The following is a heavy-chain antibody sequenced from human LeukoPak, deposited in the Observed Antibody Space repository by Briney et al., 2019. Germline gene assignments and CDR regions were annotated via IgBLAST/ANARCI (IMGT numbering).Heavy chain of an antibody. CDR1: GGSISSGDYY. Sequence: SETLSLTCTVSGGSISSGDYYWSWIRQPPGKGLEWIGYIYYSGSTYYNPSLKSRVTISVDTSKHQFSLKLSSVTAADTAVYYCARVKYYVPEYDYWGQGTLVTVSS. D-gene: IGHD3-10*02. CDR2: IYYSGST. V-gene: IGHV4-30-4*01. J-gene: IGHJ4*02. CDR3: ARVKYYVPEYDY.